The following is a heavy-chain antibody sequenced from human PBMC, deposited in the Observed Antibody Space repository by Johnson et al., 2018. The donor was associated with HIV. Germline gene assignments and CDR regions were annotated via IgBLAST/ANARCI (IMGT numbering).Heavy chain of an antibody. V-gene: IGHV3-30-3*01. CDR2: ISYDVSNK. CDR3: AREMVAAKDAFDI. J-gene: IGHJ3*02. CDR1: GFTFSDYA. Sequence: QVQLVESGGNVVQPGRSLRLSCAASGFTFSDYAMHWVRQAPGKGLEWVAVISYDVSNKYYPDSVKGRFTISRDNFKNTLYLQMDSLRAEDTAVYFCAREMVAAKDAFDIWGQGTMVTVSS. D-gene: IGHD2-15*01.